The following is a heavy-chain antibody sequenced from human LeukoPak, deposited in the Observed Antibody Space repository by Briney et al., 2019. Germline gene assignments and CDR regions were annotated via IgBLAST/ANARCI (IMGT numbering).Heavy chain of an antibody. CDR2: ISGSGGST. D-gene: IGHD4-17*01. Sequence: GGSLRLSCAASGFTFSSYAMSWVRQAPGKGLEWVSAISGSGGSTYYADSVKGRFTISRDNSKNTPYLQMNSLRAEDTAVYYCAKWGVYGDYFDYWGQGTLVTVSS. V-gene: IGHV3-23*01. J-gene: IGHJ4*02. CDR1: GFTFSSYA. CDR3: AKWGVYGDYFDY.